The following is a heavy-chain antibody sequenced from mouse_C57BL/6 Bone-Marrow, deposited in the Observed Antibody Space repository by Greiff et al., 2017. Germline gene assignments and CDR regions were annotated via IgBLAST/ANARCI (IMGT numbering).Heavy chain of an antibody. J-gene: IGHJ4*01. D-gene: IGHD1-1*01. CDR3: ARAPITTVVGDAMDY. Sequence: QVQLQQPGAELVMPGASVKLSCKASGYTFTSYWMHWVKQRPGQGLEWIGEIDPSDSYTKYNQKFKGKSTLTVDKSSSTAYMQLSSLTSEDSAVYYCARAPITTVVGDAMDYWGQGTSVTVSS. V-gene: IGHV1-69*01. CDR2: IDPSDSYT. CDR1: GYTFTSYW.